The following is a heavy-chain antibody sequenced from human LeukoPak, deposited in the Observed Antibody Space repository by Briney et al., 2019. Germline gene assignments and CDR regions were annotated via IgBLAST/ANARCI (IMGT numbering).Heavy chain of an antibody. J-gene: IGHJ6*03. Sequence: PGGSLRLSCAASGFTFSSYGMNWVRQAPGKGLEWVSYISSSSSALYYADSVKGRFTISRDNAKNSLYLQMNSLRAEDTAVYYCTRHRRNPDYYGSGSYQIYYYYYMDVWGKGTTVTVSS. V-gene: IGHV3-48*01. D-gene: IGHD3-10*01. CDR1: GFTFSSYG. CDR2: ISSSSSAL. CDR3: TRHRRNPDYYGSGSYQIYYYYYMDV.